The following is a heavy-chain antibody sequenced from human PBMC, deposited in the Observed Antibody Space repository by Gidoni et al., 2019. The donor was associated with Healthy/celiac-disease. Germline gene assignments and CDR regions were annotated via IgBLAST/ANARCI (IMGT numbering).Heavy chain of an antibody. CDR2: IYPGDSDT. V-gene: IGHV5-51*01. CDR3: ARAAEAMNYYYYGMDV. CDR1: GYSFTSYW. J-gene: IGHJ6*02. D-gene: IGHD6-13*01. Sequence: EVQLVQSGAEVKKPGESLKISCKGSGYSFTSYWIGWVRQMPGNGLEWMGIIYPGDSDTRYSPSFQGQVTISADKSISTAYLQWSSLKASDTAMYYCARAAEAMNYYYYGMDVWGQGTTVTVSS.